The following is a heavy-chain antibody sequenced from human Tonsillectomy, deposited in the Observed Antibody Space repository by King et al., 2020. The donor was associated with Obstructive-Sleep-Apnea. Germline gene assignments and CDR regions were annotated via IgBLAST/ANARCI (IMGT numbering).Heavy chain of an antibody. V-gene: IGHV3-9*01. D-gene: IGHD6-19*01. Sequence: VQLVESGGGLVQPGRSLRLSCAASGFTFDDYAMHWVRQAPGKGLEWVSCISWSSVRIGYGDSVKGRFTISRDNAKNSLFLQMNSLRTEDTALYYCAKDLSSGWYGPVDYWGQGTLVTVSS. CDR1: GFTFDDYA. J-gene: IGHJ4*02. CDR3: AKDLSSGWYGPVDY. CDR2: ISWSSVRI.